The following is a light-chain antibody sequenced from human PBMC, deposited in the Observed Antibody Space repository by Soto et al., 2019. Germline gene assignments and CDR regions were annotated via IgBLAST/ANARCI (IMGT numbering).Light chain of an antibody. Sequence: DIQVNQSPSSLPGSMGDRVTSTCRASQDISYYLAWYQQKPGKAPNLLIYLASTLQSGVPSRFSGRGSGTEFTLTISSLQPDDSATYYCQHYNSYSGAFGQGSNVDIK. CDR3: QHYNSYSGA. CDR2: LAS. CDR1: QDISYY. V-gene: IGKV1-9*01. J-gene: IGKJ1*01.